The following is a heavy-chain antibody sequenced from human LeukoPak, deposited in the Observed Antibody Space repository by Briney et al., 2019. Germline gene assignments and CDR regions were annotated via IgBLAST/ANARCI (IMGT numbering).Heavy chain of an antibody. Sequence: GASVKVSCKVSGYTLTDLSMHWVRQAPGKGLEWMGGFDPEDGETIYAQKFQGRVTMTEDTSTDTAYMELSSLRPEDTAVYYCSTVRGGGYNVGDYWGQGTLVTVSS. CDR2: FDPEDGET. J-gene: IGHJ4*02. CDR3: STVRGGGYNVGDY. V-gene: IGHV1-24*01. CDR1: GYTLTDLS. D-gene: IGHD5-24*01.